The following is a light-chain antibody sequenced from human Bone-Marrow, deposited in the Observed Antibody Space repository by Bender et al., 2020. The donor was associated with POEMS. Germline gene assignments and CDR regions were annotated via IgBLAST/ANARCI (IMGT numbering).Light chain of an antibody. CDR3: SSYAGSATLL. V-gene: IGLV2-23*01. CDR2: EGS. J-gene: IGLJ3*02. CDR1: GSDIGGSHY. Sequence: SALTQPPSASGSLGQSVTISCTGTGSDIGGSHYVSWYQHHPGKAPKLMIYEGSQRPSGVSNRFSGFKSGNTASLTISGLQAEDEADYYCSSYAGSATLLFGGGTKLTVL.